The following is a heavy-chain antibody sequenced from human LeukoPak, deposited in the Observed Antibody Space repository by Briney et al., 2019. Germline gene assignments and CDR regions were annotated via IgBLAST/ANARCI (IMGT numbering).Heavy chain of an antibody. Sequence: GESLKISCEGSGYTFTSYWIAWVRQMPGKGLEWMGIIYPDDSDTRYSPSFQGQVTISADKSISTAYLQWSGLKASDTAVYYCARAPNVYYFDYWGQGTLVTVSS. D-gene: IGHD3-10*02. CDR1: GYTFTSYW. CDR3: ARAPNVYYFDY. CDR2: IYPDDSDT. V-gene: IGHV5-51*01. J-gene: IGHJ4*02.